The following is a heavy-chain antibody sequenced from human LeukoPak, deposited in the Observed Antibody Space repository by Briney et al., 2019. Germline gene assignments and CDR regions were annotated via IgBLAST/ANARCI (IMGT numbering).Heavy chain of an antibody. CDR2: INPNSGGT. Sequence: ASVEVSCKASGYTFTGYYMHWVRQAPGQGLEWMGRINPNSGGTNYAQKFQGRVTMTRDTSISTAYMELSRLRSDDTAVYYCARWLLMADQPLDYWGQGTLVTVSS. CDR1: GYTFTGYY. J-gene: IGHJ4*02. CDR3: ARWLLMADQPLDY. D-gene: IGHD2-8*01. V-gene: IGHV1-2*06.